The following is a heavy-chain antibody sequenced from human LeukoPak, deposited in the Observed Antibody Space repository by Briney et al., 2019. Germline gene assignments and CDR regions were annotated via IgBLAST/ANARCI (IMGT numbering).Heavy chain of an antibody. J-gene: IGHJ4*02. V-gene: IGHV3-21*01. CDR3: ARRPSSGWPFDY. CDR2: ISSSSSYI. CDR1: GFTFSSYS. D-gene: IGHD6-19*01. Sequence: GGSLRLTCAASGFTFSSYSMNWVRQAPGKGLEWVSSISSSSSYIYYADSVKGRFTISRDNAKNSLYLQMNSLRAEDTAVYYCARRPSSGWPFDYWGQGTLVTVSS.